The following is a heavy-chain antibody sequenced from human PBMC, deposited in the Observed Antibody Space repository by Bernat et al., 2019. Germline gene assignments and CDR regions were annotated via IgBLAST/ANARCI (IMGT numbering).Heavy chain of an antibody. CDR1: GGSFSGYY. V-gene: IGHV4-34*01. Sequence: QVQLQQWGAGLLKPSGTLSLTCAVYGGSFSGYYWSWIRQPPGKGLEWIGEINHSGSTNYNPSLKSRVTISVDTSKNQFSLKLSSVTAADTAVYYCARGRVFRSIAARPGSGWFDPWGQGTLVTVSS. CDR2: INHSGST. J-gene: IGHJ5*02. CDR3: ARGRVFRSIAARPGSGWFDP. D-gene: IGHD6-6*01.